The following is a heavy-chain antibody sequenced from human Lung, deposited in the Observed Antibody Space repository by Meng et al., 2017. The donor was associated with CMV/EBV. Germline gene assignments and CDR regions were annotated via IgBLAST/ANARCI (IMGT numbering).Heavy chain of an antibody. CDR1: GYSISSGYY. Sequence: SETLSLTCTVSGYSISSGYYWGWVRQPPGKGLEWIGSIYHSGSTYYNPSLKSRVTISVDTSKNQFSLKLSSVTAADTAVYYCARARFDYWGQGTLVTVSS. CDR2: IYHSGST. V-gene: IGHV4-38-2*02. J-gene: IGHJ4*02. CDR3: ARARFDY.